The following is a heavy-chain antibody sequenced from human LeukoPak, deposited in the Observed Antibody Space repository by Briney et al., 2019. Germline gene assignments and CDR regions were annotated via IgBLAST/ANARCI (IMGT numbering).Heavy chain of an antibody. Sequence: AASVRVSCKASGGTFSSYAISWVRQAPGQGLEWMGGIIPIFGTANYAQKFQGRVTITADKSTSTAYMELSSLRSEDTAVYYCARQYCSSTSCSLNWFDPWGQGTLVTVSS. V-gene: IGHV1-69*06. CDR3: ARQYCSSTSCSLNWFDP. CDR2: IIPIFGTA. J-gene: IGHJ5*02. CDR1: GGTFSSYA. D-gene: IGHD2-2*01.